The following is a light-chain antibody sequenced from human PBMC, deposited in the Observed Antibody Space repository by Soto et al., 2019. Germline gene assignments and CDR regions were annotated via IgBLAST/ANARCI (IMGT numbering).Light chain of an antibody. Sequence: EIVMTQSPATLSVSPGERATLSCRASQNISSNLAWYQQKPGQAPRLLISGASTRATGIPARFSGSGSGTEFTLTISSLQPEDIAIYSCQQYNNWPRTFGQGTTVEMK. CDR1: QNISSN. V-gene: IGKV3-15*01. CDR3: QQYNNWPRT. CDR2: GAS. J-gene: IGKJ1*01.